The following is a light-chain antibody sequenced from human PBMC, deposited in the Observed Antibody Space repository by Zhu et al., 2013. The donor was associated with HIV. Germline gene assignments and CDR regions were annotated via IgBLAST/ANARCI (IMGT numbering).Light chain of an antibody. CDR3: QQYNTYWT. CDR1: QTISTW. J-gene: IGKJ1*01. V-gene: IGKV1-5*01. CDR2: DAS. Sequence: DIQMTQSPSTLPASVGDRVAITCRASQTISTWLAWYQHKPGKAPKLLIYDASTLESGVPSRFSGSGSGTEFTLTIVNLQPDDIATYYCQQYNTYWTFGQGTKVEIK.